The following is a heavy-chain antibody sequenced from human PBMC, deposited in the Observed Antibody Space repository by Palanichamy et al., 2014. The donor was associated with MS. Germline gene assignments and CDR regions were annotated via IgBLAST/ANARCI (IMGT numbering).Heavy chain of an antibody. J-gene: IGHJ4*02. CDR2: ISSSSTI. CDR3: ARDSRVATTPTDY. V-gene: IGHV3-48*02. D-gene: IGHD5-12*01. Sequence: EVQLVESGGGLVQPGGSLRLSCAASGFTFSSYSMNWVRQAPGKGLEWVSYISSSSTIYYADSVKGRFTTSRDNAKNSLYLQMNSLRDEDTAVYYCARDSRVATTPTDYWGQGTLVTVSS. CDR1: GFTFSSYS.